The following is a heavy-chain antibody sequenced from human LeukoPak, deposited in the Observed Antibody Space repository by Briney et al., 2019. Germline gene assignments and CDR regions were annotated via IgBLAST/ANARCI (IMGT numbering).Heavy chain of an antibody. Sequence: SETLSLTCTVSGGSISSSNYYWGWIRQPPGKGMEWIGSIHYSGSTYYNPSLKSRVTISVDTSKNQFSLKLSSVTAADTAVYYCARERGGRFDPWGQGTLVTVSS. D-gene: IGHD2-15*01. CDR3: ARERGGRFDP. CDR1: GGSISSSNYY. J-gene: IGHJ5*02. V-gene: IGHV4-39*07. CDR2: IHYSGST.